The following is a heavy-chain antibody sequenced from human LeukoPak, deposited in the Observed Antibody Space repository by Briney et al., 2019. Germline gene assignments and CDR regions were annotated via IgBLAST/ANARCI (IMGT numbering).Heavy chain of an antibody. CDR2: ISGTGERT. Sequence: GGSLRLSCAASGFTFSSYALSWVRQAPGKGLEWVSGISGTGERTYYADSVKGRFTISRDNSKNTLYLQMNSLRAEDTAVYYCAKVWGEYYDFWSGYYNGMCFDYWGQGTLVTVSS. J-gene: IGHJ4*02. V-gene: IGHV3-23*01. CDR3: AKVWGEYYDFWSGYYNGMCFDY. D-gene: IGHD3-3*01. CDR1: GFTFSSYA.